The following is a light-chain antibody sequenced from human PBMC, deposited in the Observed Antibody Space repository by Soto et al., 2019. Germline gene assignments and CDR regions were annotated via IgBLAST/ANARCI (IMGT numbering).Light chain of an antibody. CDR2: DVS. CDR3: QQRGRPTWT. J-gene: IGKJ1*01. Sequence: DILLTQSPASLSLFPGERATLSCRASQRLSGYIAWYQQKPGQAPRLVIYDVSTRAFGVPARFSGSGSGTEFTLTISNLEPDDFAVYHCQQRGRPTWTFGEGTKLEIK. V-gene: IGKV3-11*01. CDR1: QRLSGY.